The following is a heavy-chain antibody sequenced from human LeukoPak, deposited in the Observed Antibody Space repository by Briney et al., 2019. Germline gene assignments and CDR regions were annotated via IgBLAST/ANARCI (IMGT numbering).Heavy chain of an antibody. Sequence: PSETLSLTCTVSGYSISSGFYWGWIRQPPGKGLEWIGFSSHHGYTSYSPSLKSRVAISVDTSKSQFSLRLSSTPAADTAIYYCARGRNDNGGMFFDSWAQRTLVTASS. V-gene: IGHV4-38-2*02. J-gene: IGHJ4*02. CDR3: ARGRNDNGGMFFDS. CDR2: SSHHGYT. D-gene: IGHD4-23*01. CDR1: GYSISSGFY.